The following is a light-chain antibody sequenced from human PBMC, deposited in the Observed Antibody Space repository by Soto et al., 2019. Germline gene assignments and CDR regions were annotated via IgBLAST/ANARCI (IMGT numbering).Light chain of an antibody. CDR3: QQYGSSPGYT. Sequence: EIVLTQSPDILSLSPGERATLSCRASQSVRSSYLAWYQQRPGQAPRLLIHGASSRATGIPDRFSGDGSGTDFTLTISRLEPEDFAVYYCQQYGSSPGYTFGQGTKLEIK. CDR2: GAS. CDR1: QSVRSSY. J-gene: IGKJ2*01. V-gene: IGKV3-20*01.